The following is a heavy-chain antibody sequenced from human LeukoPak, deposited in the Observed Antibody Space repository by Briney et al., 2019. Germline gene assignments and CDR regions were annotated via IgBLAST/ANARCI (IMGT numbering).Heavy chain of an antibody. CDR3: TRLAVHSGGNDY. V-gene: IGHV3-73*01. Sequence: PGGSLRLSCAASGFTFSSYAMSWVRQASGKGLEWVGRIRSKANSYATAYAASVKGRFTISRDDSKNTAYLQMNSLKTEDTAVYYCTRLAVHSGGNDYWGQGTLVTVSS. J-gene: IGHJ4*02. D-gene: IGHD3-10*01. CDR2: IRSKANSYAT. CDR1: GFTFSSYA.